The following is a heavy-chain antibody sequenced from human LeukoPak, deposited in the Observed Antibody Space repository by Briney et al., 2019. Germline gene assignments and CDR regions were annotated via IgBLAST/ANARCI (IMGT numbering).Heavy chain of an antibody. Sequence: SETLSLTCTVSGYSISSGYYWSWIRQPPGKGLEWIGYIYHSGSTYYNPSLKSRVTISVDRSKNQFSLKLSSVTAADTAVYYCARAVVPAAMHTGGYAFDIWGQGTMVTVSS. CDR1: GYSISSGYY. CDR3: ARAVVPAAMHTGGYAFDI. V-gene: IGHV4-38-2*02. J-gene: IGHJ3*02. CDR2: IYHSGST. D-gene: IGHD2-2*01.